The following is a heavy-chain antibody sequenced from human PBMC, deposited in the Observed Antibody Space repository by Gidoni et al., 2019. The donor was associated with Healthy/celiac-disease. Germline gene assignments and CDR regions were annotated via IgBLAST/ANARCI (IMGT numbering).Heavy chain of an antibody. CDR1: GFTFSNAW. Sequence: DVQLVESGGGLVKPGGSLRLSCAASGFTFSNAWMSWVRQAPGKVLEWVGRIKSKTDGGTTDYAAPVKGRFTISRDDSKNTLYLQMNSLKTEDTAVYYCTTSEWLRPLDYWGQGTLVTVSS. V-gene: IGHV3-15*01. J-gene: IGHJ4*02. D-gene: IGHD5-12*01. CDR3: TTSEWLRPLDY. CDR2: IKSKTDGGTT.